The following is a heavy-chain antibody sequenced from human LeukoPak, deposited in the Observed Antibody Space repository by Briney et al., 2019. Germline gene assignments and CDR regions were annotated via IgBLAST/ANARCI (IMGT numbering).Heavy chain of an antibody. CDR1: GYSISSAYY. D-gene: IGHD3-10*01. CDR2: IYHSGST. J-gene: IGHJ6*02. Sequence: PSETLSHTCTVSGYSISSAYYWGWIQQPPGKGLEWIGSIYHSGSTYYNPSLKSRVTISLDTSKNQFSLRPNSVTAADTAVYYCARSSGSGSLDGLDVWGQGTTVTVSS. CDR3: ARSSGSGSLDGLDV. V-gene: IGHV4-38-2*02.